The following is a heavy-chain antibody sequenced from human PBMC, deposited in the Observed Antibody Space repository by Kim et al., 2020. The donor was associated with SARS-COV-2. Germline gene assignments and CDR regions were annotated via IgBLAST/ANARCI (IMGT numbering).Heavy chain of an antibody. CDR3: ARQQWLPY. D-gene: IGHD5-12*01. Sequence: GGSLRLSCAASGFSFSGSTMHWVRQAPGKGLEWISYIRRSGSTIYYADSVKGRFTISRDNAKNSLSLQMNSLRAEDTAVYYCARQQWLPYWGQGTLVTVSS. CDR1: GFSFSGST. CDR2: IRRSGSTI. V-gene: IGHV3-48*04. J-gene: IGHJ4*02.